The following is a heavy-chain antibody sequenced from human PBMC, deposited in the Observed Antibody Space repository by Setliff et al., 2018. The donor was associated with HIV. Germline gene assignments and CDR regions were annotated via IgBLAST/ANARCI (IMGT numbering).Heavy chain of an antibody. Sequence: ASVKVSCKASGYTFTSYAMHWVRQAPGQRLEWMGWISAYNGNTNYAQKVQGRVTMTTDTSTSTAYMELRSLRSDYTAVYYCARDRGVYCRSTNCYSPVDAFDIWGQGTMVTVSS. D-gene: IGHD2-2*01. V-gene: IGHV1-18*01. CDR3: ARDRGVYCRSTNCYSPVDAFDI. J-gene: IGHJ3*02. CDR1: GYTFTSYA. CDR2: ISAYNGNT.